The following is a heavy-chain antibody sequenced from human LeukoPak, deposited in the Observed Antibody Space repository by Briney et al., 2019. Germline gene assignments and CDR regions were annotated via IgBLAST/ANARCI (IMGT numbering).Heavy chain of an antibody. V-gene: IGHV3-23*01. CDR3: AKDSLADIDY. J-gene: IGHJ4*02. CDR2: ISGSGGTT. Sequence: GGSLRLSCAVSGFTFNSDAMSWVRQAPGKGLEWVSGISGSGGTTYYADSVKGRSTISRDNSKNTLYLQMNSLRADDTAVYYCAKDSLADIDYWGQGTLVTVSS. D-gene: IGHD3-16*01. CDR1: GFTFNSDA.